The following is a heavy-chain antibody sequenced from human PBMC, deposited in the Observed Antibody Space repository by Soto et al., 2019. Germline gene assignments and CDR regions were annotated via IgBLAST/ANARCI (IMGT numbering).Heavy chain of an antibody. Sequence: EVQLVESGGGLVQPGGSLRLSCTASGFTLSNYWMNWVRQAPEKGLEWVANIKQEGSEKNYVDSVKGRFTISRDNAKNSLYLQMDSLRADDTAMYYCMTTVTTFGCWGQGTLVTVSS. J-gene: IGHJ4*02. CDR3: MTTVTTFGC. D-gene: IGHD4-17*01. CDR2: IKQEGSEK. CDR1: GFTLSNYW. V-gene: IGHV3-7*05.